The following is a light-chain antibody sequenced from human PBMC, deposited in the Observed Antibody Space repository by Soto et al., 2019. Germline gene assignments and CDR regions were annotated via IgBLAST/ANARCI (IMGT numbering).Light chain of an antibody. CDR1: QSISSW. CDR2: KAS. Sequence: DIQMTQSPSTLSASVGDRVTITCRASQSISSWLAWYQQKPGKAPKLLIYKASSLESGVPSRFSGRGSGTEFTLTISSRQPDDFATYYCQQYNSYPTFGQGTKVEIK. V-gene: IGKV1-5*03. J-gene: IGKJ1*01. CDR3: QQYNSYPT.